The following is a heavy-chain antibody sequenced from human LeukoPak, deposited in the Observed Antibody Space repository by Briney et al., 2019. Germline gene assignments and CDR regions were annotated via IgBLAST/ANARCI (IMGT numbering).Heavy chain of an antibody. CDR1: GGSISSYY. CDR2: IYYSGST. J-gene: IGHJ6*02. V-gene: IGHV4-59*01. Sequence: SETLSLACTVSGGSISSYYWSWIRQPPGKGLEWIGYIYYSGSTNYNLSLKSRVTISVDTSKNQFSLKLSSVTAADTAVYYCARDHGITIFGVAHYGMDVWGQGTTVTVPS. CDR3: ARDHGITIFGVAHYGMDV. D-gene: IGHD3-3*01.